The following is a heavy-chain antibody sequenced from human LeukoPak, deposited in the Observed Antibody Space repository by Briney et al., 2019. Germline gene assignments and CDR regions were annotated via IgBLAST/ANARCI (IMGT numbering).Heavy chain of an antibody. D-gene: IGHD6-13*01. CDR1: GFNFDDYG. CDR2: INWNGGST. Sequence: GGSLRLSCAASGFNFDDYGMSWVRQAPGKGLEWVSGINWNGGSTGYADSVKGRFTISRDNAKNSLYLQMNSLRAEDTALYYCARGTLKAAATDFDYWGQGTLVTVSS. CDR3: ARGTLKAAATDFDY. V-gene: IGHV3-20*04. J-gene: IGHJ4*02.